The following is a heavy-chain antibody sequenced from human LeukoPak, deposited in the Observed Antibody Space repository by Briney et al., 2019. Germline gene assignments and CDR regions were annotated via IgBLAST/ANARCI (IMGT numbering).Heavy chain of an antibody. Sequence: ASVKVSCKASGYTFTSFGISWVRQAPGQGLEWMGWISVYNGDTNYAQKFQGRVTMTTDTSTNTAYMELRSLRSDDTAVYYCARVEDCTNGVCLSDAFDIWGQGTMVTVSS. CDR1: GYTFTSFG. CDR3: ARVEDCTNGVCLSDAFDI. D-gene: IGHD2-8*01. V-gene: IGHV1-18*01. CDR2: ISVYNGDT. J-gene: IGHJ3*02.